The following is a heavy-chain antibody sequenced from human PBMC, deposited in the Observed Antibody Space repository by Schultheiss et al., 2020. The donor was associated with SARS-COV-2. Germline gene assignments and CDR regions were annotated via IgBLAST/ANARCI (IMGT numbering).Heavy chain of an antibody. V-gene: IGHV4-34*01. CDR2: INHSGST. J-gene: IGHJ4*02. Sequence: SETLSLTCAVYGGSFSGYYWSWIRQPPGKGLEWIGEINHSGSTNYNPSLKSRVTISVDTSKNQFSLKLSSVTAADTAVYYCARDPNRRDSSGLVRGYWGQGTLVTVSS. CDR1: GGSFSGYY. CDR3: ARDPNRRDSSGLVRGY. D-gene: IGHD6-19*01.